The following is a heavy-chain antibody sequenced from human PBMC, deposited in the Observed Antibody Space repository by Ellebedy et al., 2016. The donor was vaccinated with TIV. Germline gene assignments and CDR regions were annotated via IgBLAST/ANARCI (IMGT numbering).Heavy chain of an antibody. CDR1: GGSVSSANGKYY. J-gene: IGHJ5*02. CDR3: ARGTYGDFAENWFGP. Sequence: PSETLSLTCTVSGGSVSSANGKYYWNWIRQPPGQGLEWIGYIYDSGRTNYNHPLKSRVTMSVDTSKNQFSLKLRSVTAADTAVYYCARGTYGDFAENWFGPWGQGALVIVSS. CDR2: IYDSGRT. V-gene: IGHV4-61*01. D-gene: IGHD4-17*01.